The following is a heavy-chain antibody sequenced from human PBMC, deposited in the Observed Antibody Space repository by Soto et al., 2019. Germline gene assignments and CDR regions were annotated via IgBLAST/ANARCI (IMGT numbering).Heavy chain of an antibody. V-gene: IGHV4-30-2*01. D-gene: IGHD3-22*01. CDR3: ARAGYYYDSSGYPHFYYFAY. CDR1: GGSMSSGGYF. CDR2: IYHSGGT. Sequence: SETLSLTCAVSGGSMSSGGYFWSWIRQPPGKGLEWIGYIYHSGGTNYNPSLKSRVSISIDTSKNQFSLKLHSVTAADTAVYYCARAGYYYDSSGYPHFYYFAYWGQGTLVTVSS. J-gene: IGHJ4*02.